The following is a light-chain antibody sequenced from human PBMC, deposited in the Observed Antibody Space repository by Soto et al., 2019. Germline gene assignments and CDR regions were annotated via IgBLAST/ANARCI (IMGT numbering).Light chain of an antibody. V-gene: IGLV2-8*01. CDR2: EVS. CDR1: SSDVGGYDY. J-gene: IGLJ1*01. CDR3: QSYDSSLSGYV. Sequence: QSALTQPPSASGSPGHSVTISCTGTSSDVGGYDYVSWYQQQSGKAPKLIIYEVSRRPSGVPDRFSGSKSGDTASLTVSGLQAEDEADYYCQSYDSSLSGYVFGTGTKLTVL.